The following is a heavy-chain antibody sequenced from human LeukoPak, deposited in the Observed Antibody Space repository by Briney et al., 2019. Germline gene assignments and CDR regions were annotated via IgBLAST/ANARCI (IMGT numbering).Heavy chain of an antibody. CDR2: ISSSSSTI. D-gene: IGHD3-22*01. CDR3: ARGDYYGSSAPFDY. Sequence: GGSLRLSCAASGFTFSSYSMNWVRQAPGKGLEWVSYISSSSSTIYYADSVKGRFTIPRDNAKNSLYLQMNRLRAEDTALYYCARGDYYGSSAPFDYWGQGNLVTVSS. CDR1: GFTFSSYS. J-gene: IGHJ4*02. V-gene: IGHV3-48*04.